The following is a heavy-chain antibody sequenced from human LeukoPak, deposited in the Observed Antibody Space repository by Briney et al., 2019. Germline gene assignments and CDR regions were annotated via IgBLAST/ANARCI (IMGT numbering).Heavy chain of an antibody. CDR2: ISWNTGNI. CDR1: GFTFDNYA. V-gene: IGHV3-9*01. Sequence: GGSLRLSCAAAGFTFDNYAMHWVRQAPGKGLEWVSRISWNTGNIDYADSVRGRFTISRDNAKNSLYLQMNSLRAEDTALYYCAKGTTFDAFDMWGQGTMVTVSS. J-gene: IGHJ3*02. D-gene: IGHD3-16*01. CDR3: AKGTTFDAFDM.